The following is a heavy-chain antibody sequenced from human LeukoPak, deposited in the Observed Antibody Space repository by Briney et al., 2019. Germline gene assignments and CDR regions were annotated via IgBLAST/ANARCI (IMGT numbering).Heavy chain of an antibody. Sequence: ASVKVSCKASVYTFTSYGISWVRQAPGQGLEWMGWISAYNGNTNYAQKLQGRVTLTTDTSTGTAYMELRSLSSDDTAVYYCARGDWNAFDYWGQGTLVTVSS. CDR3: ARGDWNAFDY. CDR2: ISAYNGNT. D-gene: IGHD1-1*01. CDR1: VYTFTSYG. V-gene: IGHV1-18*01. J-gene: IGHJ4*02.